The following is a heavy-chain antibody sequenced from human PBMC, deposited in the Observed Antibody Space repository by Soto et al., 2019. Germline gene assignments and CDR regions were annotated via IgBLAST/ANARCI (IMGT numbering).Heavy chain of an antibody. V-gene: IGHV3-30-3*01. J-gene: IGHJ4*02. CDR1: GFTFSSYA. CDR2: ISYGGSNK. Sequence: GGSLRLSCAASGFTFSSYAMHWVRQAPGKGLEWVAVISYGGSNKYYADSVKGRFTISRDNSKNTLYLQMNSLRAEDTAVYYCARAYDSSGYLDYWGQGTLVTVSS. D-gene: IGHD3-22*01. CDR3: ARAYDSSGYLDY.